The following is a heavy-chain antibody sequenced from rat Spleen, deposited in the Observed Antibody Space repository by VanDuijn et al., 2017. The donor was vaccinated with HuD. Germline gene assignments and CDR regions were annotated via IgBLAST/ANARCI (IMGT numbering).Heavy chain of an antibody. CDR1: GFTFSTAW. V-gene: IGHV6-6*01. CDR3: AGGGSYPYYYVMDA. J-gene: IGHJ4*01. D-gene: IGHD1-3*01. CDR2: IKAKSNNYAT. Sequence: EVQVLESGGGLVQPGNSLKLSCATSGFTFSTAWMYWYRQFPEKRLEWVARIKAKSNNYATDYTESVKGRFTISRDDSKSSIYLQMNNLKEEDTAIYYCAGGGSYPYYYVMDAWGQGASVTVSS.